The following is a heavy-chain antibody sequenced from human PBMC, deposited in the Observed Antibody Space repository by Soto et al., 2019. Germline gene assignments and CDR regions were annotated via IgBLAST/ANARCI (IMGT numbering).Heavy chain of an antibody. CDR2: IYHSGST. CDR1: GGSISSGGYS. Sequence: SETLSLTCAVSGGSISSGGYSWSWIRRPPGKGLEWIGYIYHSGSTYYNPSLKSRVTISVDRSKNQFSLKLSSVTAADTAVYYCARIMVRVQSYYYYGMDVWGQGTTVTVSS. CDR3: ARIMVRVQSYYYYGMDV. J-gene: IGHJ6*02. V-gene: IGHV4-30-2*01. D-gene: IGHD3-10*01.